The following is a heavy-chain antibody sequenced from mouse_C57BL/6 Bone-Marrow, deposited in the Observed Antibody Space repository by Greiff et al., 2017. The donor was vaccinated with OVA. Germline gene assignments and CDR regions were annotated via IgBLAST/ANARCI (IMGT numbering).Heavy chain of an antibody. Sequence: EVMLVESGGGLVQPGGSLKLSCAASGFTFSDYYMYWVRQTPEKRLEWVAYISNGGGSTYYPDTVKGRFTISRDNAKNTLYLQMSRLKSEDTAMYYCARHVYYGYYFDYWGQGTTLTVSS. J-gene: IGHJ2*01. CDR3: ARHVYYGYYFDY. CDR2: ISNGGGST. CDR1: GFTFSDYY. V-gene: IGHV5-12*01. D-gene: IGHD2-2*01.